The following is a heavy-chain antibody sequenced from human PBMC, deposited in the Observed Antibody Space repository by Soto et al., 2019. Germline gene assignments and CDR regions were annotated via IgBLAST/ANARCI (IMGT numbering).Heavy chain of an antibody. V-gene: IGHV1-18*04. J-gene: IGHJ3*02. CDR3: ARSYIVVVPAAVGGDDAFDI. Sequence: ASVKVSCKASGYTFTSYGSSWVRQAPGQGLEWMGWISAYNGNTNYAQKLQGRVTMTTDTSTSTAYTELRSLSSDDTAVYYCARSYIVVVPAAVGGDDAFDIWGQGTMVTVSS. CDR1: GYTFTSYG. D-gene: IGHD2-2*01. CDR2: ISAYNGNT.